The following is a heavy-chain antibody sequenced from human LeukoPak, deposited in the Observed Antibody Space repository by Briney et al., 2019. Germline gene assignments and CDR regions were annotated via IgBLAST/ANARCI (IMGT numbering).Heavy chain of an antibody. CDR1: GYTFTSYY. CDR2: IIPIFGTA. J-gene: IGHJ5*02. Sequence: SVKVSCKASGYTFTSYYMHWVRQAPGQGLECMGGIIPIFGTANYAQKFQGRVTITADESTSTAYMELSSLRSEDTAVYYCARGADGGANWFDPWGQGTLVTVSS. V-gene: IGHV1-69*13. CDR3: ARGADGGANWFDP. D-gene: IGHD6-25*01.